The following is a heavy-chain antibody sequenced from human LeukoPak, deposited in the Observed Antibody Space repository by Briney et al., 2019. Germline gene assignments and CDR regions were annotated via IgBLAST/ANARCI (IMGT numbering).Heavy chain of an antibody. CDR3: ARGGRGSNYRSTWADY. CDR2: IYYSGST. D-gene: IGHD4-11*01. CDR1: GGSVSSGSYY. Sequence: PSETLSLTCTVSGGSVSSGSYYWSWIRQPPGKRLEWIAYIYYSGSTNYNPSLKSRVTISVDTSKNQFSLKLSSVTAADTAVYYCARGGRGSNYRSTWADYWGQGTLVTVSS. J-gene: IGHJ4*02. V-gene: IGHV4-61*01.